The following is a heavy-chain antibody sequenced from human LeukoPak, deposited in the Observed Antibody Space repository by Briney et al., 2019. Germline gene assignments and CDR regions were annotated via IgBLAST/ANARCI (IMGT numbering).Heavy chain of an antibody. J-gene: IGHJ4*02. V-gene: IGHV3-53*01. Sequence: GGSLRLSCAVSGFTVSSNYMSWVRQAPGKGLEWVSVIYSDGITYSADSADSVNGRFTVSRDNSRNTLYLQIDNLRAEDTAVYYCARGIAAAGTGLFDWGQGTLLTVSS. CDR3: ARGIAAAGTGLFD. D-gene: IGHD6-13*01. CDR1: GFTVSSNY. CDR2: IYSDGIT.